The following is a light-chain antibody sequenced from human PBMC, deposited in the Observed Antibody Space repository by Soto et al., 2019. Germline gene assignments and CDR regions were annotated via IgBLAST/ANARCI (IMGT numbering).Light chain of an antibody. J-gene: IGKJ3*01. CDR3: QQYGSSPRFT. CDR1: QSVSSSY. Sequence: EIVLTQSPGTLSLSPGERATLSCRASQSVSSSYLAWYQQKPGQAPRLLIYGASSRATGIPDRFSGSGSGTHFPLTISRLEPEDFVVYYCQQYGSSPRFTFGPGTKVDIK. CDR2: GAS. V-gene: IGKV3-20*01.